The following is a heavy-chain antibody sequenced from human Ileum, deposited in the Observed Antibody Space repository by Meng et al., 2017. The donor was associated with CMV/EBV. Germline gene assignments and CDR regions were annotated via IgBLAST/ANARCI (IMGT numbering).Heavy chain of an antibody. CDR2: IYYSGST. CDR1: GDSIDNSY. D-gene: IGHD3-3*01. Sequence: LPFCVSGDSIDNSYQRWIRQPPEKGLEWIGSIYYSGSTNYNPSLKSRVTISLDTSKKEFSLKLSSVTAADTAVYYCAREEIFWNFDLWGQGTLVTVSS. CDR3: AREEIFWNFDL. V-gene: IGHV4-59*12. J-gene: IGHJ4*02.